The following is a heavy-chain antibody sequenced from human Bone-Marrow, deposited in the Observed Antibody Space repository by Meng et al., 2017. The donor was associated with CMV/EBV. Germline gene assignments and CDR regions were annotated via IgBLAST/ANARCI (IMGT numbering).Heavy chain of an antibody. CDR2: ISYDGSNK. V-gene: IGHV3-30-3*01. J-gene: IGHJ6*02. CDR1: GFTFSSYA. CDR3: ARGLASQYYDFWSGYYTYYYYGMDV. D-gene: IGHD3-3*01. Sequence: GESLKISCAASGFTFSSYAMHWVRQAPGKGLEWVAVISYDGSNKYYADSVKGRFTISRDNSKNTLYLQMNSLRAEDTAVYYCARGLASQYYDFWSGYYTYYYYGMDVWGQGTTVTVSS.